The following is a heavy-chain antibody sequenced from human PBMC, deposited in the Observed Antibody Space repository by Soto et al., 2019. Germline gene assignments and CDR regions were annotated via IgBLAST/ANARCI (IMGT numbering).Heavy chain of an antibody. CDR1: GYSMRTAAY. V-gene: IGHV4-38-2*02. CDR3: ARVHVMVVAGSTFDY. CDR2: IYHGGTT. J-gene: IGHJ4*01. Sequence: ETRSLTCTVSGYSMRTAAYWAWIRQPPGKGPEWIASIYHGGTTFYNPSLKSRITISVDTSNNQFSLKLTSVTAAGTAVYYCARVHVMVVAGSTFDYWGHGTLVTVSS. D-gene: IGHD6-19*01.